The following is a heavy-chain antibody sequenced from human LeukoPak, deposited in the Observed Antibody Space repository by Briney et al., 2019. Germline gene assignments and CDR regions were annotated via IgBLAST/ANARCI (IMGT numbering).Heavy chain of an antibody. CDR1: GGTFSSYA. CDR3: ARAGDRAYCPI. CDR2: IIPLFRSL. D-gene: IGHD2-21*02. Sequence: SVKVSCKASGGTFSSYAITWVRQAPGQGLEWMGGIIPLFRSLSYAQTFRGRVDFTADESTNTAYMELSSLTSEDTAVYYCARAGDRAYCPIWGQGTLLTVSS. J-gene: IGHJ4*02. V-gene: IGHV1-69*13.